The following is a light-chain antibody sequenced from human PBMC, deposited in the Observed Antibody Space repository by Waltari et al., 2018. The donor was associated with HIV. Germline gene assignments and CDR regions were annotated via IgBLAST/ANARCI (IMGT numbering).Light chain of an antibody. J-gene: IGLJ2*01. CDR2: DDS. CDR1: DIDTKR. V-gene: IGLV3-21*04. CDR3: QVWDSGTYFLV. Sequence: SYVLTQPPSVSVAPGKTARITCGGNDIDTKRVHWYQQRPGQAPMLVIHDDSDRPSEIPERFSGSNSGNTATLTITRVEAGDEADYWCQVWDSGTYFLVFGGGTKLTVL.